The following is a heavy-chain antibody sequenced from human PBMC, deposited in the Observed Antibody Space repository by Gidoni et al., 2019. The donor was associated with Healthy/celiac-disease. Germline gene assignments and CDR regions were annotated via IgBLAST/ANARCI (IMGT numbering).Heavy chain of an antibody. CDR3: ARRESGSGWFHFDY. V-gene: IGHV4-39*01. CDR2: IYYSGST. J-gene: IGHJ4*02. Sequence: QLQLQESGPGLVKPSETLSPTCTVSGGSICSSSYYWGWIRQPPGKGLEWIGSIYYSGSTYYNPSLKSRVTISVDTSKNQFSLKLSSVTAADTAVYYCARRESGSGWFHFDYWGQGTLVTVSS. D-gene: IGHD6-19*01. CDR1: GGSICSSSYY.